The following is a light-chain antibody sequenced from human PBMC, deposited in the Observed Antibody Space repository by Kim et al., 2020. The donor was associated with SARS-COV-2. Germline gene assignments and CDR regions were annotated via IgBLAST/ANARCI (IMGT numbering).Light chain of an antibody. J-gene: IGLJ2*01. Sequence: QSVLTQPASVSGSPGQSITISCTGTSSDVAGYNYVSWYQQHPGKAPKLMIYDVSRRPSGVSSRFSGSKSGNTASLTISGLQAEVEADYHCSSYTRSTTVVFGGGTQLTVL. CDR3: SSYTRSTTVV. CDR1: SSDVAGYNY. CDR2: DVS. V-gene: IGLV2-14*03.